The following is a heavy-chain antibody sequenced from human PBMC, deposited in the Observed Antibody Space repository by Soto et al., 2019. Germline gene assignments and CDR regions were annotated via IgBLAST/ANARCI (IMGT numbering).Heavy chain of an antibody. Sequence: ASVKVSCKASGYTFTSYAMHWVRQAPGQRLEWMGWINAGNGNTKYSQKFQGRVTITRDTSASTAYMELSSLRSEDTAVYYCAARPDYCSGGSCYSGYNYWGQGTLVTVSS. J-gene: IGHJ4*02. CDR2: INAGNGNT. V-gene: IGHV1-3*01. D-gene: IGHD2-15*01. CDR3: AARPDYCSGGSCYSGYNY. CDR1: GYTFTSYA.